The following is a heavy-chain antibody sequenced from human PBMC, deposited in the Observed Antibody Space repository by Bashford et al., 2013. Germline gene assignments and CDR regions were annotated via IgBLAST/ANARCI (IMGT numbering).Heavy chain of an antibody. CDR3: TRLDTPMAYDY. D-gene: IGHD5-18*01. J-gene: IGHJ4*02. CDR2: SRNNAKRYTT. V-gene: IGHV3-72*01. Sequence: VRQAPGKGLEWVGRSRNNAKRYTTEYAASVKGRFTISRDNSQNSLFLQMNSLKTEDTAVYYCTRLDTPMAYDYWGQGTLVTVSS.